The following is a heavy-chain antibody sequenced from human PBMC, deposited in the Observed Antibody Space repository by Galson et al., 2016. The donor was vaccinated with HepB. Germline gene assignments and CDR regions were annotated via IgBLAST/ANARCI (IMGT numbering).Heavy chain of an antibody. D-gene: IGHD5-18*01. CDR1: GFTFDDYT. Sequence: SLRLSCAASGFTFDDYTMHWVRQAPGKGLEWVSLISWDGNSTYYADSVKGRFTISRDNNKNSLYLQMSSLRSDDTAFYYCAKERGYSYGPDFDYWGQGTLVTVSS. CDR3: AKERGYSYGPDFDY. V-gene: IGHV3-43*01. J-gene: IGHJ4*02. CDR2: ISWDGNST.